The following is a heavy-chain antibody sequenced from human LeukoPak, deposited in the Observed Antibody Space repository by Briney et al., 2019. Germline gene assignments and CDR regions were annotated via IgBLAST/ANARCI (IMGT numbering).Heavy chain of an antibody. J-gene: IGHJ4*02. CDR3: AKDFSSGLFDY. D-gene: IGHD6-19*01. V-gene: IGHV3-23*01. CDR1: GFTFSSFA. Sequence: GGSLRLSCAASGFTFSSFAMSWVRQTPGKGLECVSTISLDGGSTYFADSVKGRFTISRDNSKSTLYLQINSLRAEDTALYFCAKDFSSGLFDYWGQGTLVAVSS. CDR2: ISLDGGST.